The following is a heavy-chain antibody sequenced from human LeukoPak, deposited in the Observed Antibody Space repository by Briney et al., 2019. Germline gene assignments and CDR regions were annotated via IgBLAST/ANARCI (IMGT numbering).Heavy chain of an antibody. D-gene: IGHD1-1*01. J-gene: IGHJ4*02. V-gene: IGHV5-51*01. CDR2: VSPSDSDT. CDR3: VRQPRVHTPDF. Sequence: GESLKISCEGSGYTFTNFWIGRVRQMPGKGLEWMGIVSPSDSDTRYSPSFQGQVTISADKSITTAYLQWSSLKASDTATYYCVRQPRVHTPDFWGQGTLVTVSS. CDR1: GYTFTNFW.